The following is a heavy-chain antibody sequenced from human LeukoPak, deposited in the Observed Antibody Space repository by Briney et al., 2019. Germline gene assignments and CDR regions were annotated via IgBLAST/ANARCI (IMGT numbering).Heavy chain of an antibody. Sequence: ASVKVSCKASGYTFTSYDINWVRQATGQGLEWMGWMNPNSGNTGYAQKFQGRVTITRNTSISTAYMELSSLGSEDTAVYYCARGPVATIGGAYYMDVWGKGTTVTVSS. D-gene: IGHD5-24*01. CDR2: MNPNSGNT. J-gene: IGHJ6*03. V-gene: IGHV1-8*03. CDR3: ARGPVATIGGAYYMDV. CDR1: GYTFTSYD.